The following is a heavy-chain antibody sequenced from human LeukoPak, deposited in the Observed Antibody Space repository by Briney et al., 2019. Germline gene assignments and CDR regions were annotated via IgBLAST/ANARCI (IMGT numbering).Heavy chain of an antibody. CDR2: ISYDGSNK. V-gene: IGHV3-30*04. D-gene: IGHD3-22*01. CDR3: AKDLSPYYYDSSGWGEDAFDI. Sequence: GGALRLSCAASGFTFSSYAMHWVRQAPGEGLEWVAVISYDGSNKYYADSVKGRFTISRDNSKNTLYLQMNSLRAEDTAVYYCAKDLSPYYYDSSGWGEDAFDIWGQGTMVTVSS. J-gene: IGHJ3*02. CDR1: GFTFSSYA.